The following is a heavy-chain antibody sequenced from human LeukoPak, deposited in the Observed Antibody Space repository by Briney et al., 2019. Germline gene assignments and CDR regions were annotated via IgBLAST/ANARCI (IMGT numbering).Heavy chain of an antibody. J-gene: IGHJ4*02. Sequence: SETLSLTCTVSGGSISSSSYYWGWIRQPPGKGLEWIGSIYYSGSTYYNPSLKSRVTISVDTSKNQFSLKLSSVTAADTAVYYCARPWDWNDDGDYWGQGTLVTVSS. CDR2: IYYSGST. CDR3: ARPWDWNDDGDY. CDR1: GGSISSSSYY. V-gene: IGHV4-39*01. D-gene: IGHD1-1*01.